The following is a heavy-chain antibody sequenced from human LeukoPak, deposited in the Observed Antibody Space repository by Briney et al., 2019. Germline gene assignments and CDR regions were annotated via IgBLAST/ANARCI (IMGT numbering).Heavy chain of an antibody. Sequence: GGSLRLSCAASGFTVSSNYMSWVRQAPGKGLEWVSVIYSGGSTYYADSVKGRFTISRDNSKNTLYLQVNSLRAEDTAVYYCARERPRASIEDAFDIWGQGTMVTVSS. V-gene: IGHV3-53*01. CDR2: IYSGGST. J-gene: IGHJ3*02. D-gene: IGHD2-21*01. CDR3: ARERPRASIEDAFDI. CDR1: GFTVSSNY.